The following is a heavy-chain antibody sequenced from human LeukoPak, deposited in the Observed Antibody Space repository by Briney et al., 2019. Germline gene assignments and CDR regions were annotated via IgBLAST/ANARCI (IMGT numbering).Heavy chain of an antibody. J-gene: IGHJ4*02. V-gene: IGHV3-21*06. Sequence: GGSLRLSCAASGFTFSTYSMHWVRQAPGKGLEWVSSISSITTYIYYSDSVKGRFTISRDNAKNSLYLQVNSLRPEDTAIYYCARGDPAYGSGSFDYWGQGTLVTVSS. CDR2: ISSITTYI. CDR3: ARGDPAYGSGSFDY. CDR1: GFTFSTYS. D-gene: IGHD3-10*01.